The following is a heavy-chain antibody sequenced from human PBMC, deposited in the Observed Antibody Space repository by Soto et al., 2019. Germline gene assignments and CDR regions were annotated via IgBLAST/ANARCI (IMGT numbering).Heavy chain of an antibody. CDR1: GYTFTGYA. V-gene: IGHV1-3*01. CDR2: INGGDGDT. CDR3: GRGYCSSTSCQYYLDF. Sequence: ASVKVSCKASGYTFTGYAIHWVRQAPGQRLEWMGWINGGDGDTKYAQKFQGRVTITRDTSAATAYMELTSLGSEDTALYHCGRGYCSSTSCQYYLDFWGQGTPVTVSS. D-gene: IGHD2-2*01. J-gene: IGHJ4*02.